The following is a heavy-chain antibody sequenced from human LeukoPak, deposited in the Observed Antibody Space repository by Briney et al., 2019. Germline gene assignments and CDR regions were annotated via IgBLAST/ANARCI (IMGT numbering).Heavy chain of an antibody. J-gene: IGHJ4*02. V-gene: IGHV3-7*04. Sequence: GGSLRLSCAASGFTFSSYWMSWVRQAPGKGLEWVANIKQDGSEKYYVDSVKGRFAISRDNAKNSLYLQMNSLRAEDTAVYYCARGGGYGPDYFDYWGQGTLVTVSS. CDR1: GFTFSSYW. CDR3: ARGGGYGPDYFDY. D-gene: IGHD5-12*01. CDR2: IKQDGSEK.